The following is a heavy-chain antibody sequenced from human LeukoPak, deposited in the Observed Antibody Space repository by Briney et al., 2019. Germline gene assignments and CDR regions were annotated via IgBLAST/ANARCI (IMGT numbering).Heavy chain of an antibody. Sequence: SETLSLTCTVSGGSISSYYWSWIRQPPGKGLEWIGEINHSGSTNYNPSLKSRVTISVDTSKNQFSLKLSSVTAADTAVYYCAATSIFGVVIPLDYWGQGTLVTVSS. CDR1: GGSISSYY. V-gene: IGHV4-34*01. CDR2: INHSGST. CDR3: AATSIFGVVIPLDY. J-gene: IGHJ4*02. D-gene: IGHD3-3*01.